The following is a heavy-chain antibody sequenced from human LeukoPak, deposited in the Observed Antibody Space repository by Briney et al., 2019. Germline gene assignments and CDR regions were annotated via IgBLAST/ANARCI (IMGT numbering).Heavy chain of an antibody. J-gene: IGHJ3*02. D-gene: IGHD3-22*01. Sequence: GGSLRLSCAASGFTFDDYAMHWVRQAPGKGLEWVSAISGSGGSTYYADSVKGRFTISRDNSKNTLYLQMNSLRAEDTAVYYCAKDHDSSGYEAFDIWGQGTMVTVSS. V-gene: IGHV3-23*01. CDR2: ISGSGGST. CDR1: GFTFDDYA. CDR3: AKDHDSSGYEAFDI.